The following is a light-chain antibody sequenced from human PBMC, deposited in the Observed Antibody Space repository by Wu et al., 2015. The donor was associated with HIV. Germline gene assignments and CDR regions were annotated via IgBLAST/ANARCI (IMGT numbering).Light chain of an antibody. CDR3: QQYGSSSYS. CDR1: QSVSSNS. J-gene: IGKJ2*03. V-gene: IGKV3-20*01. CDR2: GAS. Sequence: EVVLTQSPGTLSLSPGERATLSCRASQSVSSNSLAWYQQKPGQAPRLLMYGASSRATGIPDRFNGSGSGTDFTLTISRLEPGDFAVFYCQQYGSSSYSFGQGTKLEIK.